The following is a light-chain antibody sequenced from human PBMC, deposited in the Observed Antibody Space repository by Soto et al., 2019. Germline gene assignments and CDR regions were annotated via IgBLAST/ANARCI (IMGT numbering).Light chain of an antibody. CDR2: DVS. J-gene: IGLJ2*01. CDR1: SSDVGGYNY. V-gene: IGLV2-14*01. CDR3: SSYTTSSTLVV. Sequence: QSVLTQPASVSGSPGQSITISCTGTSSDVGGYNYVSWYQQHPGKAPKLMIYDVSNRPSGVSNRFSGSKSGNTASLTISGLQXXDXXDYYCSSYTTSSTLVVFGGGTKLTVL.